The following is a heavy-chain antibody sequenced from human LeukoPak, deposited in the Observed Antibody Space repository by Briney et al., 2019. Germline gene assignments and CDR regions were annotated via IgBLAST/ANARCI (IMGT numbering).Heavy chain of an antibody. CDR2: INHSGST. J-gene: IGHJ4*02. Sequence: SETLSLTCAVYGGSFSGYYWSWIRQPPGKELEWIGEINHSGSTNYNPSLKSRVTISVDTSKNQFSLKLSSVTAADTAVYYCARGMAVAGTMTSGIDYWGQGTLVTVSS. V-gene: IGHV4-34*01. CDR3: ARGMAVAGTMTSGIDY. D-gene: IGHD6-19*01. CDR1: GGSFSGYY.